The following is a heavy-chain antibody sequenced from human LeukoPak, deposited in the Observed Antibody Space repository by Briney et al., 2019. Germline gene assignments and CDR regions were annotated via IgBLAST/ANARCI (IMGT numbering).Heavy chain of an antibody. V-gene: IGHV4-34*01. CDR3: ARGPLYTIFGVVIKNRWFDP. Sequence: SETLSLTCAVYGGSFSGYYWSWIRQPPGKGLEWIGEINHSGSTNYNPSLKSRVTISVDTSKNQFSLKLSSVTAADTAVYYCARGPLYTIFGVVIKNRWFDPWGQGTLVTVSS. CDR1: GGSFSGYY. D-gene: IGHD3-3*01. J-gene: IGHJ5*02. CDR2: INHSGST.